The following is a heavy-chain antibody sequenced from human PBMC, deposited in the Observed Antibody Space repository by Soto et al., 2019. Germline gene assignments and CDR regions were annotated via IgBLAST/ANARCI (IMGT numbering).Heavy chain of an antibody. Sequence: QVQLQESGPGLVKPSQTLSLTCTVSGGSIRGGDYYWSWIRQHPGKGLEWIGYIFYSGNSFYNPSLKSGVIISVDASKNPVTLHLSSVTAADTAIYFCARLASLYCNSDYGWYYFDYWGQGTLVSVAS. J-gene: IGHJ4*02. CDR2: IFYSGNS. CDR3: ARLASLYCNSDYGWYYFDY. D-gene: IGHD3-16*01. V-gene: IGHV4-31*03. CDR1: GGSIRGGDYY.